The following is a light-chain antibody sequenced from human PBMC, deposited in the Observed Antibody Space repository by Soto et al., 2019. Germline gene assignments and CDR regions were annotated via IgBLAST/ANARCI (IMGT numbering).Light chain of an antibody. J-gene: IGLJ1*01. CDR1: NSDVGGYNY. CDR3: SSYTSSSTRV. V-gene: IGLV2-14*01. Sequence: QSALTQPASVSVSPGQSITISCTGTNSDVGGYNYVSWYQQHPGKAPKLMIYEVSNRPSGVSTRFSGSKSGNTASLTISGLQAEDEADYYCSSYTSSSTRVFGTGTKVTV. CDR2: EVS.